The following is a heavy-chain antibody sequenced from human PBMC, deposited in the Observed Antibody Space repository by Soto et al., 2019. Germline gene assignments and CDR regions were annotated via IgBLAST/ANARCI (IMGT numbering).Heavy chain of an antibody. CDR2: INHSGST. J-gene: IGHJ5*02. CDR1: GGSFSGYY. Sequence: SETLSLTCAVYGGSFSGYYWSWIRQPPGKGLEWIGEINHSGSTNYNPSLKSRVTISVDTSKNQFSLKLSSVTAADTAVYYCARGGGGIAAPWFDPWGQGTLVTVSS. D-gene: IGHD6-13*01. V-gene: IGHV4-34*01. CDR3: ARGGGGIAAPWFDP.